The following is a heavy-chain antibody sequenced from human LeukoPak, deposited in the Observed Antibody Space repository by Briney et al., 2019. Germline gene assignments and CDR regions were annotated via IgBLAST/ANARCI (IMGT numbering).Heavy chain of an antibody. J-gene: IGHJ3*02. Sequence: PSETLSLTCAIYGGSFSNYYWTWIRQPPGKGLEWIGEVDHSGSTNYNPSLKSRVTISVDTSKNQFSLKLSSVTAADTAVYYCAREGPSNYIPRHAFDIWGQGTIVTASS. CDR2: VDHSGST. CDR1: GGSFSNYY. D-gene: IGHD5-24*01. CDR3: AREGPSNYIPRHAFDI. V-gene: IGHV4-34*01.